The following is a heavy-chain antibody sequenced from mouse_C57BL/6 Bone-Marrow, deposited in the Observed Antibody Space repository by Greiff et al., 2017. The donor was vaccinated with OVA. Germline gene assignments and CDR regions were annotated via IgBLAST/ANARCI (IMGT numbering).Heavy chain of an antibody. CDR1: GYAFSSSW. Sequence: QVQLKQSGPELVKPGASVKISCKASGYAFSSSWMNWVKQRPGKGLEWIGRIYPGDGDTNYNGKFKGKATLTADKSSSTAYMQLSSLTSEDSAVYFCARDSNYPWYFDVWGTGTTVTVSS. D-gene: IGHD2-5*01. J-gene: IGHJ1*03. CDR2: IYPGDGDT. CDR3: ARDSNYPWYFDV. V-gene: IGHV1-82*01.